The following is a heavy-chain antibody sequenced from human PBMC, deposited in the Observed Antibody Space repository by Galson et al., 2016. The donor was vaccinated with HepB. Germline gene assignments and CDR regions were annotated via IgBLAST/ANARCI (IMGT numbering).Heavy chain of an antibody. CDR1: GFNFRSYG. CDR3: ARDPSGLGAIFGVVKPPDY. V-gene: IGHV3-33*01. Sequence: SLRLSCAASGFNFRSYGMHWVRQTPGKGLEWVAGLWYDGSHKNYADSVKGRFTISRDDSKNTLYLQMNSLRAEGTALYYCARDPSGLGAIFGVVKPPDYWGQGSLVTISS. D-gene: IGHD3-3*01. CDR2: LWYDGSHK. J-gene: IGHJ4*02.